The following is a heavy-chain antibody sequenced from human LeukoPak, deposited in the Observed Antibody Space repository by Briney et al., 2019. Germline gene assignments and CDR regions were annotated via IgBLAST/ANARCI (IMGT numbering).Heavy chain of an antibody. CDR3: ARNKPGADSSGYSSFHYYYYGMDV. V-gene: IGHV3-48*03. CDR2: ISGSGGTI. CDR1: GFTFSSYE. J-gene: IGHJ6*02. D-gene: IGHD3-22*01. Sequence: GGSLRLSCAASGFTFSSYEMNWVRQAPGKGLEWVSYISGSGGTIYYADSVKGRFTISRDNAKNSLYLQMNSLRAEDTAVYYCARNKPGADSSGYSSFHYYYYGMDVWGQGTTVTVSS.